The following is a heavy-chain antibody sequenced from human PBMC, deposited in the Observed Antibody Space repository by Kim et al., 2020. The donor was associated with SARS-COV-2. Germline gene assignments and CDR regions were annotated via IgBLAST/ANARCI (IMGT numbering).Heavy chain of an antibody. J-gene: IGHJ5*02. CDR2: IWYDGSNK. Sequence: GGSLRLSCAASGFTFSSYGMHWVRQAPGKGLEWVAVIWYDGSNKYYADSVKGRFTISRDNSKNTLYLQMNSLRAEDTAVYYCARGGGDDGYDSGGWFDPWGQGTLVTVSS. CDR1: GFTFSSYG. CDR3: ARGGGDDGYDSGGWFDP. D-gene: IGHD5-12*01. V-gene: IGHV3-33*08.